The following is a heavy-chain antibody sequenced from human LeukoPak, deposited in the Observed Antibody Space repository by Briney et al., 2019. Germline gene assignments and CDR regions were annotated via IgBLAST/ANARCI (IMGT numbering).Heavy chain of an antibody. V-gene: IGHV4-39*01. CDR2: IYCSGST. CDR1: GGSISSSSYY. CDR3: ANLPSGTFGVVLPFFDY. D-gene: IGHD3-3*01. J-gene: IGHJ4*02. Sequence: SETLSLTFTVSGGSISSSSYYWGWIRQPSGKGLEWIVRIYCSGSTYYNPSLKSRVTLSVDNSKHQFSLQMSSVTAADTAVYYCANLPSGTFGVVLPFFDYWGQGTLVTVSS.